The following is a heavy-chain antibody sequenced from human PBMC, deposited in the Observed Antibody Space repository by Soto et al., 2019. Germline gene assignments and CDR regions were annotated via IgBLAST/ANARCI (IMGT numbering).Heavy chain of an antibody. V-gene: IGHV4-30-2*01. D-gene: IGHD6-13*01. CDR1: GGSITSGGYS. J-gene: IGHJ5*02. CDR3: AKVGSSSWYHWFDP. CDR2: MYHSGNT. Sequence: SETLSLTCAVSGGSITSGGYSWGWIRQPPGQGLEWIGYMYHSGNTYYNPSLKGRVTISLDHSRNQFSLRLNSVTAADTGIYYCAKVGSSSWYHWFDPWGQGTLVTVSS.